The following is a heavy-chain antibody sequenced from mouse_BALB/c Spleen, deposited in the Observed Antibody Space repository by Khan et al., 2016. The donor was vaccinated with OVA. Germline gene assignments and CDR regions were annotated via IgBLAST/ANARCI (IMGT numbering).Heavy chain of an antibody. D-gene: IGHD1-1*02. Sequence: VQLQQSGAELVKPGASVKLSCKASGYTFTSYYMYWVKQRPGQGLEWIGGINPSNGGTNFNEKFKSKVTLTVDKSSSTAYMQLSSLTSEDSAVYYCTRSGWAAFAYWGQGTLVTVSA. CDR2: INPSNGGT. J-gene: IGHJ3*01. CDR1: GYTFTSYY. CDR3: TRSGWAAFAY. V-gene: IGHV1S81*02.